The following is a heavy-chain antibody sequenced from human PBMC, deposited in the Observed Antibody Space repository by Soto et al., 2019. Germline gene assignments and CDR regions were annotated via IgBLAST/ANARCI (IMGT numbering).Heavy chain of an antibody. CDR2: ISYDGSNK. CDR1: GFTFSSYA. D-gene: IGHD2-15*01. V-gene: IGHV3-30-3*01. Sequence: QVQLVESGGGVVQPGRSLRLSCAASGFTFSSYAMHWVRQAPGKGLEWVAVISYDGSNKYYADSVKGRFTISRDNSKNTLYLQMNSLRAEDTAVYYCAREAVVVVLAATLFDYWGQGTLVTVSS. CDR3: AREAVVVVLAATLFDY. J-gene: IGHJ4*02.